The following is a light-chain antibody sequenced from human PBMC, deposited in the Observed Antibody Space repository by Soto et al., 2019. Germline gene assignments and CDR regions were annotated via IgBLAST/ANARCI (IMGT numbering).Light chain of an antibody. CDR3: QQYGSSPTYT. V-gene: IGKV3-20*01. Sequence: EIVLTQSPGTLSLSPGERATLSCRASQSVSSSYLAWYQQKPGQAPRLLIYGASSRATGIPDRFSGSGSGTDFTLTISRLEPEDFAVDYCQQYGSSPTYTFGQGTKLELK. CDR1: QSVSSSY. CDR2: GAS. J-gene: IGKJ2*01.